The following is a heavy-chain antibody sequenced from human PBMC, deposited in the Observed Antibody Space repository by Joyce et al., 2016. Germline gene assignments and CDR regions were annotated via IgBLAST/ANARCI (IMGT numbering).Heavy chain of an antibody. Sequence: EVQLVQSGAEVKKPGESLRISCKGSGYSFTRHGISWVRQMPGKGLEWMGRIDPRYSYTDYSPSFEGHVTISVDKTISAAYLQWSSLRASDTAIYYCARHVTDWFDPWGQGTLVTVSS. V-gene: IGHV5-10-1*03. CDR1: GYSFTRHG. CDR3: ARHVTDWFDP. J-gene: IGHJ5*02. D-gene: IGHD3-10*02. CDR2: IDPRYSYT.